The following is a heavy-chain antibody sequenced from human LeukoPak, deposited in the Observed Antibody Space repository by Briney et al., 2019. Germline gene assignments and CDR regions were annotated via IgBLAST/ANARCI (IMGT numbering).Heavy chain of an antibody. D-gene: IGHD5-18*01. Sequence: SETLSLACTVSGGSISSYYWSWVRQPPGKGLEWIGYIYYSGSTNYNPSLKSRVTISVDSSKNQFSLKLSSVTAADTAVYYCARTTEGGYTYDYFYYYYMDVWGKGTTVTISS. V-gene: IGHV4-59*01. CDR3: ARTTEGGYTYDYFYYYYMDV. J-gene: IGHJ6*03. CDR1: GGSISSYY. CDR2: IYYSGST.